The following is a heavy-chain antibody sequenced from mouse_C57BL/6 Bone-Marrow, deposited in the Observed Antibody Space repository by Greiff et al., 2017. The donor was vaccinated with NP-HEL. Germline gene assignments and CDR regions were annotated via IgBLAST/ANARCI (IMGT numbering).Heavy chain of an antibody. CDR2: IDPENGDT. CDR1: GFNIKDDY. Sequence: EVKVVESGAELVRPGASVKLSCTASGFNIKDDYMHWVKQRPEPGLEWIGWIDPENGDTEYASKFQGKATITADTSSNTAYLQLSSLTSEDTAVYYCTFYAMDYWGQGTSVTVSS. CDR3: TFYAMDY. V-gene: IGHV14-4*01. J-gene: IGHJ4*01.